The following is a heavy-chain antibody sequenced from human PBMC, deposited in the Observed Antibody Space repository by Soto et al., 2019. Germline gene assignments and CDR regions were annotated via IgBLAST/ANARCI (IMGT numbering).Heavy chain of an antibody. CDR2: IYSGGST. CDR3: ARATRYFGSFDS. D-gene: IGHD3-3*01. Sequence: GGSLKLSCAASGLSVSNNYMTWVRQAPGKGLEWVSIIYSGGSTYYSESVKGRTTISRDTSKNIVFLQVNSLRAEDTAVYFCARATRYFGSFDSWGQGTLVTVSS. CDR1: GLSVSNNY. J-gene: IGHJ4*02. V-gene: IGHV3-53*01.